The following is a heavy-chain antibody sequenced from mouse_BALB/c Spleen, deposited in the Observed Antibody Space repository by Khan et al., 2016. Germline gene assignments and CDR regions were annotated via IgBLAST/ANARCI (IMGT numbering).Heavy chain of an antibody. CDR1: GYTFTNYG. J-gene: IGHJ3*01. CDR3: ARSAYDGYWGFAY. V-gene: IGHV9-3-1*01. Sequence: QIQLVQSGPELKKPGETVKISCKASGYTFTNYGMNWVKQAPGKGLKWMGWINTYTGEPTYAEDFKGRFAFSLETSASTAYLQINNLKDEDTATYFCARSAYDGYWGFAYWGQGTLVTVSA. D-gene: IGHD2-3*01. CDR2: INTYTGEP.